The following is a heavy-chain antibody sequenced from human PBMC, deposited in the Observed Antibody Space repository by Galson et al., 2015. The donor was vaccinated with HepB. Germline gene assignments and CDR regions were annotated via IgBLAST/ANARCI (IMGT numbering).Heavy chain of an antibody. CDR2: LSWNSGNI. D-gene: IGHD1-26*01. J-gene: IGHJ6*02. Sequence: SLRLSCAASGFTFDDYAMRWVRQAPGKGLEWVSGLSWNSGNIGYADSVKGRFTISRDNAKNSLDLQMNSLRGEDTALYYCAKGGSGSYHYYGMDVWGQGTTVTVSS. V-gene: IGHV3-9*01. CDR3: AKGGSGSYHYYGMDV. CDR1: GFTFDDYA.